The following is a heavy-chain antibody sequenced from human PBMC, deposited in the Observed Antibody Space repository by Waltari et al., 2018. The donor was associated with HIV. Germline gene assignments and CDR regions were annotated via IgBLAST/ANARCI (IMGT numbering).Heavy chain of an antibody. J-gene: IGHJ4*02. D-gene: IGHD5-12*01. V-gene: IGHV3-48*01. CDR1: GFTFSSYS. CDR3: ARPQKVDGYNAFDY. CDR2: ISSSSSTI. Sequence: EVQLVESGGGLVQPGGSLRLSCAASGFTFSSYSMNWVRQAPGKGLEWVSYISSSSSTIYYADSVKGRFTISRDNAKNSLYLQMNSLRAEDTAVYYCARPQKVDGYNAFDYWGQGTLVTVSS.